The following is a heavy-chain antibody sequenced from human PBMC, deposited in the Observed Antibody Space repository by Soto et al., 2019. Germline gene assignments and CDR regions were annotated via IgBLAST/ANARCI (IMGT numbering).Heavy chain of an antibody. D-gene: IGHD3-16*02. CDR3: AKDQGNYDYTWGSYRPADY. CDR1: GFTFSSYA. CDR2: ISGSGGST. V-gene: IGHV3-23*01. J-gene: IGHJ4*02. Sequence: EVQLLESGGGLVQPGGSLRLSCAASGFTFSSYAMSWVRQAPGKGLEWVSAISGSGGSTYYADSVKGRFTISRDNSKNTLYLQMNSLRAEDTAVYYCAKDQGNYDYTWGSYRPADYWGQGTLVTVSS.